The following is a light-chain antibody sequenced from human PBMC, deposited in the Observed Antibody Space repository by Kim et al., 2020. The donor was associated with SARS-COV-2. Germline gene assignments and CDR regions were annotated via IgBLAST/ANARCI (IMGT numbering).Light chain of an antibody. Sequence: SSSIEDRVTLTCLASQSISSYLNWHQQKPGKAPNLLIYGASNLQSGVPPRFSGSGSGTDFTLTISSLQAEDFATYYCQQSYSTPLTFGGGTKVDIK. CDR3: QQSYSTPLT. J-gene: IGKJ4*01. CDR2: GAS. CDR1: QSISSY. V-gene: IGKV1-39*01.